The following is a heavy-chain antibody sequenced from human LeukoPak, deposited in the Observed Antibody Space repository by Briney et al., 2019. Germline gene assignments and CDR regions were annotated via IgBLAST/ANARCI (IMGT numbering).Heavy chain of an antibody. V-gene: IGHV1-2*02. D-gene: IGHD4-17*01. CDR2: INPNSGGT. Sequence: ASVKVSCKASGYTFTGYYMHWVRQAPGQGLEWMGWINPNSGGTNYAQKLQGRVTMTTDTSTSTAYMELRSLRSDDTAVYYCAREGTVSPYYYYMDVWGKGTTVTVSS. CDR1: GYTFTGYY. J-gene: IGHJ6*03. CDR3: AREGTVSPYYYYMDV.